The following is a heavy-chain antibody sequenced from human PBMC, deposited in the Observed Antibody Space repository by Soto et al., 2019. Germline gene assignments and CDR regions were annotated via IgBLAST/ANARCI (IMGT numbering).Heavy chain of an antibody. CDR1: GFTFGGYA. Sequence: EVQLLESGGALAQPGGSLRLSCAASGFTFGGYAMTWVRQVPGKGLEWVSALTPGGETTYYADSVKGRFTISRDNSKDTLYLQMNSLRAEDTAVYYCAKDSPRSGHYQDLDYWGQGTLVTVSS. CDR2: LTPGGETT. D-gene: IGHD1-26*01. CDR3: AKDSPRSGHYQDLDY. J-gene: IGHJ4*02. V-gene: IGHV3-23*01.